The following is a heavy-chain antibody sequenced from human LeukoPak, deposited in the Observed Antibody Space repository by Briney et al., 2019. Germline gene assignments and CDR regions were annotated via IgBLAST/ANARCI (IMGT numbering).Heavy chain of an antibody. CDR1: GASISDWY. D-gene: IGHD3-10*01. J-gene: IGHJ6*02. Sequence: SETLSLTCTVSGASISDWYWSRIRQPPGKGLEWIGYVYGSGYTNYNPSLKSRVTMSIDTSKNHFSLKLTSVTAADTAVYYCARDTSIGMVRGLISNGLDVWGQGTTVTVSS. CDR3: ARDTSIGMVRGLISNGLDV. CDR2: VYGSGYT. V-gene: IGHV4-59*01.